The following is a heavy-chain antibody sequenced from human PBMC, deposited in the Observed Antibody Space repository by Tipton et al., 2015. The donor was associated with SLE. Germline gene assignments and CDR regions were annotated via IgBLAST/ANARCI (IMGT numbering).Heavy chain of an antibody. CDR3: ARGGGSYYDY. V-gene: IGHV4-59*10. J-gene: IGHJ4*02. CDR2: VYSSGST. CDR1: GGSISGYY. Sequence: TLSLTCAVYGGSISGYYWSWIRQPAGKGLEWIGRVYSSGSTIYNPSIKSRITLSLDTPKNQFSLRVNSATAADTAVYYCARGGGSYYDYWGQGTLVTVSS. D-gene: IGHD1-26*01.